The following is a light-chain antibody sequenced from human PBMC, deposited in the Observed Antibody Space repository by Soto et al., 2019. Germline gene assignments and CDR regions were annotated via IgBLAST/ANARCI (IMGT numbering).Light chain of an antibody. J-gene: IGLJ2*01. CDR1: NSDVGTYNY. CDR3: CSYAGSSSFRVL. CDR2: DVT. V-gene: IGLV2-11*01. Sequence: QSALTQPRSVSGSPGQSVTISCTGTNSDVGTYNYVSWYQQHPGKAPKLIIYDVTKRPSGVPDRFSGSKSGNMASLIISGLQAADEAEYYCCCCSYAGSSSFRVLFGGGTKLTVL.